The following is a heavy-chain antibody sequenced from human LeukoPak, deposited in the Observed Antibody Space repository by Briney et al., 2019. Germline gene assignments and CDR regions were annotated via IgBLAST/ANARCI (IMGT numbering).Heavy chain of an antibody. J-gene: IGHJ2*01. CDR1: GGSFSGYY. CDR2: INHSGST. V-gene: IGHV4-34*01. Sequence: PSETLSLTCAVYGGSFSGYYWSWIRQPPGKGLEWIGEINHSGSTNYNPSLKSRVTISVDTSKNQFSLKLSSVTAADTAVYYCARSIFWSFDLWGRGTLVTVSS. CDR3: ARSIFWSFDL.